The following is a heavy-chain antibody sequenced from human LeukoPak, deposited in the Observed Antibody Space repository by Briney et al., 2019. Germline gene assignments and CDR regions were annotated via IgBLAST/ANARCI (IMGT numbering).Heavy chain of an antibody. J-gene: IGHJ4*02. D-gene: IGHD4-23*01. CDR1: GRSISSSNW. V-gene: IGHV4-4*02. CDR3: ARVGVDDSGNIIKYFFDY. Sequence: SGTLSLTCAVSGRSISSSNWWSWVRQPPGKGLEWIGEIYHSGSTNYNPSLKSRVTISVDKSKNQFSLKLSSVTAADTAVYYCARVGVDDSGNIIKYFFDYWGQGTLVTVSS. CDR2: IYHSGST.